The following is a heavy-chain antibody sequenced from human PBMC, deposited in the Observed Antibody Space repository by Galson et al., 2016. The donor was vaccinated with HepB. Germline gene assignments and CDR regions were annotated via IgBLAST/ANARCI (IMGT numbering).Heavy chain of an antibody. CDR2: INPRGVGT. Sequence: SVKVSCKASGYTFTTYFMHWVRQAPGQGLEWMGIINPRGVGTNYAQEFQGRVTMTSDTSTSTVYMELSSLRSEDTAVYYCARGFCSGGTCYSFYLDDYWGQGTLVTVSS. V-gene: IGHV1-46*01. CDR1: GYTFTTYF. J-gene: IGHJ4*02. D-gene: IGHD2-15*01. CDR3: ARGFCSGGTCYSFYLDDY.